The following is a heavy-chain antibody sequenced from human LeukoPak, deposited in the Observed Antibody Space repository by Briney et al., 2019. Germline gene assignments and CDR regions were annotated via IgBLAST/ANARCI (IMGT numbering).Heavy chain of an antibody. Sequence: SESLSLTCTVSGGSISGDYWSWIRQPAGTGLEWIGRIYTSGRTIYNPSLKSRVTMSGDTSKNQFSLRLNSVTAADKAVYYCARDSGPWGVFDPWGQGTLVTVSS. CDR1: GGSISGDY. J-gene: IGHJ5*02. D-gene: IGHD3-10*01. CDR3: ARDSGPWGVFDP. V-gene: IGHV4-4*07. CDR2: IYTSGRT.